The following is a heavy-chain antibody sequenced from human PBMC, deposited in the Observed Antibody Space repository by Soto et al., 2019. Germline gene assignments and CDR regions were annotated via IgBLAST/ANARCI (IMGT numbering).Heavy chain of an antibody. Sequence: QVQLVQSGTEVKKPGSSVKVSCKASGGTFSTYAISWVRQAPGQGLEWMGGIIPIFGTANYAQKFLGRVMITADKSTSTAYMELSSLRSEDTAVYYCATVPPLSTSRAYFDYWGQGTLVTVSS. CDR1: GGTFSTYA. V-gene: IGHV1-69*06. CDR2: IIPIFGTA. D-gene: IGHD2-2*01. J-gene: IGHJ4*02. CDR3: ATVPPLSTSRAYFDY.